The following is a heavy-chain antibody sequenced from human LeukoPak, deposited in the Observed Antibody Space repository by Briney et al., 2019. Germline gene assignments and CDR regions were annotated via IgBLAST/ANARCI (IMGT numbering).Heavy chain of an antibody. V-gene: IGHV5-51*01. CDR2: IYPGDSDT. CDR1: GYSFGGSW. D-gene: IGHD6-25*01. CDR3: ARQSQRGTDY. J-gene: IGHJ4*02. Sequence: GESLKISCKGSGYSFGGSWFGWVRQLPGKGLEWMGIIYPGDSDTRYSPSFQGQVTISADKSISTAYLQWSSLKASDTAMYYCARQSQRGTDYWGQGTLVTVSS.